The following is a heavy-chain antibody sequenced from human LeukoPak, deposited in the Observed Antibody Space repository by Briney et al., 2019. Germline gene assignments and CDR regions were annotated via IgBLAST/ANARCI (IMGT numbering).Heavy chain of an antibody. Sequence: GGSLRLSCAAFGFTFSSYSMNWVRQAPGEGLEWVSSISSSSSYIYYADSVKGRFTISRDNAKNSLYLQMNSLRAEDTAVYYCARGGGSYYVVNWGQGTLVTVSS. CDR1: GFTFSSYS. V-gene: IGHV3-21*01. J-gene: IGHJ4*02. D-gene: IGHD1-26*01. CDR3: ARGGGSYYVVN. CDR2: ISSSSSYI.